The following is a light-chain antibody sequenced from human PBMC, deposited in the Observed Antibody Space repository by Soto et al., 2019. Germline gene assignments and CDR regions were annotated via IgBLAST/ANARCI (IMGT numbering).Light chain of an antibody. Sequence: QSALTQPASVSGSPGQSITISCTGTSNDVGGYSLVSWFHQHPGKAPKLLISEVNKRRSGVSDRFSGSKSANTASLTISGLRAEDEADYYCCAHVGGSSQQWVFGGGTKLTVL. CDR2: EVN. CDR3: CAHVGGSSQQWV. V-gene: IGLV2-23*02. J-gene: IGLJ3*02. CDR1: SNDVGGYSL.